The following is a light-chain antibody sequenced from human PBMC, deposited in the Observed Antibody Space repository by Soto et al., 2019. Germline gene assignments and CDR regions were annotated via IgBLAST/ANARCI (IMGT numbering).Light chain of an antibody. CDR2: AAS. CDR3: QQANSFPLT. Sequence: DIQMTQSPSSVSASVGDRVTITCRVREGLSGWLAWYQQNPGKAPKLLIYAASSLQSGVPSRFSASGSGTAITLTISSLQPEDFAAYYWQQANSFPLTFGGGTKVEIK. V-gene: IGKV1-12*01. CDR1: EGLSGW. J-gene: IGKJ4*01.